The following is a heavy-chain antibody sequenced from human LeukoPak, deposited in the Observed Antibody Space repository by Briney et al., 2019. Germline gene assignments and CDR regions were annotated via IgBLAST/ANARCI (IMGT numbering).Heavy chain of an antibody. J-gene: IGHJ4*02. Sequence: GGSLRLACAASGFTFSGYSMNWVRQAPGKGLEWISYISSSSSRIYYADSVKGRSTISRDNAKNSLYLQMNSLRDEETAVYYCAGSVVESGSTYYFDSWGQGTLVTASS. CDR3: AGSVVESGSTYYFDS. CDR1: GFTFSGYS. D-gene: IGHD2-15*01. V-gene: IGHV3-48*02. CDR2: ISSSSSRI.